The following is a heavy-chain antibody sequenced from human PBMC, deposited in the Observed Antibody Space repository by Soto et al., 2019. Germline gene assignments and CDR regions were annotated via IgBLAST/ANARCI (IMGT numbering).Heavy chain of an antibody. J-gene: IGHJ6*02. CDR1: GFTFSSYG. V-gene: IGHV3-30*18. CDR3: AKDGASYYYYGMDV. D-gene: IGHD3-10*01. Sequence: LRLSCAASGFTFSSYGMHWVRRAPGKGLEWVAVISYDGSNKYYADSVKGRFTISRDNSKNTLYLQMNSLRAGDRAVYYCAKDGASYYYYGMDVWGQGTTVTVSS. CDR2: ISYDGSNK.